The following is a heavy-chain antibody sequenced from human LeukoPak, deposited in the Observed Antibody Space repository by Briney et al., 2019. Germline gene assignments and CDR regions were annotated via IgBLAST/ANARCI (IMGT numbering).Heavy chain of an antibody. D-gene: IGHD3-22*01. V-gene: IGHV3-30*04. Sequence: PGRSLRLSCAASGFTFSSYAMHWVRQAPGKGLEWVAVISYDGSNKYYADSVKGRFTISRDNSKNTLYLQMNSLRAEDTAVYYCARDSWRAYYYDSSGYHLDYWGQGTLVTVSS. CDR2: ISYDGSNK. CDR1: GFTFSSYA. CDR3: ARDSWRAYYYDSSGYHLDY. J-gene: IGHJ4*02.